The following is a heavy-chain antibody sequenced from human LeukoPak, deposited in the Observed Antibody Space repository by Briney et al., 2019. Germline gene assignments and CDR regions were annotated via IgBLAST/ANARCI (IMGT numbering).Heavy chain of an antibody. Sequence: GGSLRLSCAASGFTFSSYDMHWVRQATGKGLEWVSAIGTAGDTYYPGSVKGRFTISRENAKNSLYLQMNSLRAEDTAVYYCAKDDLIQLWLPAAVDYWGQGTLVTVSS. D-gene: IGHD5-18*01. CDR3: AKDDLIQLWLPAAVDY. CDR2: IGTAGDT. CDR1: GFTFSSYD. V-gene: IGHV3-13*01. J-gene: IGHJ4*02.